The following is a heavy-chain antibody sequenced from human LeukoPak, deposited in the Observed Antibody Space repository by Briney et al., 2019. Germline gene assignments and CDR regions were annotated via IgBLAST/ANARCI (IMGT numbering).Heavy chain of an antibody. CDR2: ISYDGSYK. J-gene: IGHJ4*02. CDR1: GFTFSSYA. CDR3: AKVVSGWYAYYFDY. D-gene: IGHD6-19*01. V-gene: IGHV3-30*04. Sequence: GGSLRLSCAASGFTFSSYAMHWVRQAPGKGLEWVTVISYDGSYKNYADSVKGRFTISRDNSKNTLYLQMNSLRAEDTAVYYCAKVVSGWYAYYFDYWGQGTLVTVSS.